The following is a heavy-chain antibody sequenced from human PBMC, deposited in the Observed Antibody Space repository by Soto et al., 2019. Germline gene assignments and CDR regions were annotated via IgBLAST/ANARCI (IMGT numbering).Heavy chain of an antibody. Sequence: SETLSLTCAVYGGSFSGYYWSWIRQPPGKGLEWIGESNHSGSTNYNPSLKSRVTISVDTSKNQFSLKLSSVTAADTAVYYCARGWGAFDIWGQGTMVTVSS. CDR3: ARGWGAFDI. V-gene: IGHV4-34*01. CDR2: SNHSGST. D-gene: IGHD7-27*01. J-gene: IGHJ3*02. CDR1: GGSFSGYY.